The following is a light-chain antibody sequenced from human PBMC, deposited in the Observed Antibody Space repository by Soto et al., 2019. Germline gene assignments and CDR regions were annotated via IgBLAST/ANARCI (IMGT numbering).Light chain of an antibody. V-gene: IGKV3-11*01. CDR2: YAS. Sequence: VLTQSPATLSLSPGERATLSCRASQTVSRYLAWDQQKPGQAPRLLIYYASNMATGIPARFSGSGYGTDYSLTISSLETENFAVYYCQQRSTWPLFTFGGGTKVEI. CDR3: QQRSTWPLFT. J-gene: IGKJ4*01. CDR1: QTVSRY.